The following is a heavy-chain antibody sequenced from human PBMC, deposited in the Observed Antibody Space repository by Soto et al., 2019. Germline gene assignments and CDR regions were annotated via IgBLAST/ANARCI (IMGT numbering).Heavy chain of an antibody. CDR1: GYXFTSYG. V-gene: IGHV1-18*01. CDR2: ISAHNGNT. Sequence: GASVKVSCKASGYXFTSYGISWVRQAPGQGLEWMGWISAHNGNTKYAQKIQGRVTMTTDTSTSTAYMELRSLRSDDTAVYYCADLSRDGYNYFDYWGQGTLVTVS. J-gene: IGHJ4*02. CDR3: ADLSRDGYNYFDY. D-gene: IGHD5-12*01.